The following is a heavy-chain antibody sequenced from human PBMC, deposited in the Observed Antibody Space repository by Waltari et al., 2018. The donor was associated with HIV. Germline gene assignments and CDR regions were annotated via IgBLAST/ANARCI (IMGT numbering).Heavy chain of an antibody. J-gene: IGHJ4*02. CDR3: ASRRGGSLGGY. D-gene: IGHD2-15*01. V-gene: IGHV4-34*01. CDR2: INHSGST. CDR1: GGSFRGYY. Sequence: QVQLQQWGAGLLKPSETLSLTCAVYGGSFRGYYWSWIRQPPGKGLEWIGEINHSGSTNYNPSLKSRVTISVDTSKNQFSLKLSSVTAADTAVYYCASRRGGSLGGYWGQGTLVTVSS.